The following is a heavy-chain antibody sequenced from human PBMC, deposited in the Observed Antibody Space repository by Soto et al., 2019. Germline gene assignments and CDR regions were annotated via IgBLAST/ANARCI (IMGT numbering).Heavy chain of an antibody. D-gene: IGHD3-3*01. CDR3: ARGQRFSDWFDP. J-gene: IGHJ5*02. V-gene: IGHV4-4*07. Sequence: PXGTLALTGTVSGGSMTSYYWTGVRQPAGKGLEWIGRVYSSGGTHYNPSLKSRVTISLDTSKNQFSLRLLSVTDADTAVYFCARGQRFSDWFDPWGQGTLVTVSS. CDR2: VYSSGGT. CDR1: GGSMTSYY.